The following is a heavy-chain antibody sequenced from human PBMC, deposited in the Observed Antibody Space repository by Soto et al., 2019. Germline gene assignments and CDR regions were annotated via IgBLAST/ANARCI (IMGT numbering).Heavy chain of an antibody. J-gene: IGHJ4*02. Sequence: QVQLVQSGAEVKRPGSSVKVSCKASGDTFSFYSINWVRQAPGLGLEWMGRVNPILSMSNYAQRFQGRVTLTXDXPTSTAYMELRGLRSEDTAMYYCATSYGSGYRAFDYWGQGALVTVSS. CDR1: GDTFSFYS. CDR3: ATSYGSGYRAFDY. V-gene: IGHV1-69*04. CDR2: VNPILSMS. D-gene: IGHD3-10*01.